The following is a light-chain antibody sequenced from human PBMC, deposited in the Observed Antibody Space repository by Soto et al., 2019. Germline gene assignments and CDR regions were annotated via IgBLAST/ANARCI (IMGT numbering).Light chain of an antibody. V-gene: IGKV3-15*01. Sequence: EIVLPQSPAILSVSPGERATLSCRASQSISRSLAWYQQKPGQAPRLLISDASTRATDIPARFSGSGSGTDFTLTISSLQSEDFAEYHCQQYNNWPQTFGQGTKVDIK. CDR2: DAS. J-gene: IGKJ1*01. CDR3: QQYNNWPQT. CDR1: QSISRS.